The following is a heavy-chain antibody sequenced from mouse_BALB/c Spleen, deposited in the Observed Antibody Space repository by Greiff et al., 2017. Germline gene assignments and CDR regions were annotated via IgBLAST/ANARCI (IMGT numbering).Heavy chain of an antibody. CDR1: GFTFSSYG. CDR3: ARDRGA. D-gene: IGHD3-1*01. Sequence: EVKLMESGGGLVQPGGSLKLSCAASGFTFSSYGMSWVRQTPDKRLELVATINSNGGSTYYPDSVKGRFTISRDNAKNTLYLQMSSLKSEDTAMYYCARDRGAWGQGTLVTVSA. CDR2: INSNGGST. J-gene: IGHJ3*01. V-gene: IGHV5-6-3*01.